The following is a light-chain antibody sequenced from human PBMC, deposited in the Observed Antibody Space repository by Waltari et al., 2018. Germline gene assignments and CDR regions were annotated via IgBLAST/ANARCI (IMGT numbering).Light chain of an antibody. CDR3: QQYDSRYT. V-gene: IGKV1-5*03. CDR1: QSIRNW. Sequence: DIQLTQSPSTLSASVGDRVSITCRASQSIRNWLAWYQQKPGKAPNLLIYKASSLESGVPSRISGSGSGTEFTLTISSLQPDDFATYYCQQYDSRYTFGQGTKLEIK. CDR2: KAS. J-gene: IGKJ2*01.